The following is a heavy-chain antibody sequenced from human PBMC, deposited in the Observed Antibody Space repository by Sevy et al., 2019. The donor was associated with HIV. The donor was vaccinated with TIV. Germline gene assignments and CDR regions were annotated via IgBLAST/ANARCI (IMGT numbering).Heavy chain of an antibody. J-gene: IGHJ4*02. CDR3: ARGPEGFNIKSPDY. D-gene: IGHD3-3*01. CDR2: ISSTGDAI. V-gene: IGHV3-48*01. CDR1: EFTFSFYT. Sequence: GGSLRLSCVASEFTFSFYTMTWVRQAPGKGLEWISYISSTGDAIFYGDSVKGRFTISRDNAENSLYLQMNSLRVEDTAIYYCARGPEGFNIKSPDYWGPGTLVTVSS.